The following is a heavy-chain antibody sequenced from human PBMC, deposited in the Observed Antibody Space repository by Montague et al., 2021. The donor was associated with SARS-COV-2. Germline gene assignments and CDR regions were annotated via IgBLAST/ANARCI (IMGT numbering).Heavy chain of an antibody. Sequence: SETLSLTCAVYGGSFSGYYWTWIRQSPGKGLEWIAEINHSGTTNYNFNPSLRSRVTISVDKSKSQLSLKLSSVTAADTGVYYCARWDPQTLTLVGLRGKSASDYWGQGTLVTVSS. J-gene: IGHJ4*02. D-gene: IGHD4-23*01. CDR3: ARWDPQTLTLVGLRGKSASDY. V-gene: IGHV4-34*01. CDR1: GGSFSGYY. CDR2: INHSGTT.